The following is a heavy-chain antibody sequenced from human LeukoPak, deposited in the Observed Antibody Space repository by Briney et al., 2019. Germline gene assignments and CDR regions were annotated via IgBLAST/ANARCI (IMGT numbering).Heavy chain of an antibody. V-gene: IGHV4-34*01. J-gene: IGHJ4*02. D-gene: IGHD3-22*01. CDR1: GGSFSGYY. CDR3: ATPGYYDSSDFDY. Sequence: PSETLSLTCAVYGGSFSGYYWSWIRQPPGKGLEWIGEINHSGSANYNPSLKSRVTISVDTSKNQFSLKLSSVTAADTAVYYCATPGYYDSSDFDYWGQGTLVTVSS. CDR2: INHSGSA.